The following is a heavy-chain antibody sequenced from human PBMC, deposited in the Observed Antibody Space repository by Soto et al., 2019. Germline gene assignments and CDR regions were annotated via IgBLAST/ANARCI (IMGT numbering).Heavy chain of an antibody. V-gene: IGHV4-31*03. CDR1: GGSISSGGYY. J-gene: IGHJ4*02. Sequence: QVQLQESGPGLVKPSQTLSLTCTVSGGSISSGGYYWSWIRQHPGKGLEWSGYIYYSGSTYYNPSLKSRVTISVDTSKNQFSLKLSAVTAADTAVYYCAREGGMVGATGADYWGQGTLVTVSS. CDR3: AREGGMVGATGADY. CDR2: IYYSGST. D-gene: IGHD1-26*01.